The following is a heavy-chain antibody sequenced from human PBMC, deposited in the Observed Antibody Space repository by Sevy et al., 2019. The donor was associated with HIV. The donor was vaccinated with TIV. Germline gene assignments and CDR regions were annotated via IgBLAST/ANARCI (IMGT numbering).Heavy chain of an antibody. CDR2: IYWNDDK. Sequence: SGPTLVNPTQTLTLTCTFSGFSLSTSGVGVGWIRQPPGKALEWLALIYWNDDKRYSPSLKTRLTITKDTSKNQVVLTMTNMDPVDTATYYCAHRPRGTMVRGVMGWFDPWGQGTLVTVSS. D-gene: IGHD3-10*01. CDR1: GFSLSTSGVG. J-gene: IGHJ5*02. CDR3: AHRPRGTMVRGVMGWFDP. V-gene: IGHV2-5*01.